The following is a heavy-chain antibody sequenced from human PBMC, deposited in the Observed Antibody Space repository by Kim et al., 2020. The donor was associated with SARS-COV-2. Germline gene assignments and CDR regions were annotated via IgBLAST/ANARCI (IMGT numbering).Heavy chain of an antibody. V-gene: IGHV3-30*07. Sequence: DTVKGRFTIARDNSKNTLYLQMNSLRAEDTAVYYCARDYHGDYYYYGMDVWGQGTTVTVSS. CDR3: ARDYHGDYYYYGMDV. D-gene: IGHD4-17*01. J-gene: IGHJ6*02.